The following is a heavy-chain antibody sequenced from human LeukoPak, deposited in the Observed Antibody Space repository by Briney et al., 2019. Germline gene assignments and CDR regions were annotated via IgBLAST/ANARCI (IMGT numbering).Heavy chain of an antibody. CDR1: GGSISSGDYY. CDR2: INHSGST. D-gene: IGHD3-22*01. J-gene: IGHJ4*02. V-gene: IGHV4-30-4*01. CDR3: ARGHYYNSSGYYAAIDY. Sequence: PSQTLSLTCTVSGGSISSGDYYWSWIRQPPGKGLEWIGEINHSGSTNYNPSLKSRVTISVDTSKNQFSLKLSSVTAADTAVYYCARGHYYNSSGYYAAIDYWGQGTLVTVSS.